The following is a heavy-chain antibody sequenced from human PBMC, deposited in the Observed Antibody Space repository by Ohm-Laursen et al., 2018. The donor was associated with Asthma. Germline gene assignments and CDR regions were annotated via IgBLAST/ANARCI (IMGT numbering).Heavy chain of an antibody. J-gene: IGHJ6*02. Sequence: SLRLSCAASGFTFSSYAMHWVRQAPGKGLEWVAVISYDGSNKYYADSVNGRFTVSRDDSKNTLYLQMNSLRAEDTAVYYCARERSGSYFTWHYYYAMDVWGQGTTVTVPS. CDR1: GFTFSSYA. V-gene: IGHV3-30-3*01. CDR3: ARERSGSYFTWHYYYAMDV. D-gene: IGHD1-26*01. CDR2: ISYDGSNK.